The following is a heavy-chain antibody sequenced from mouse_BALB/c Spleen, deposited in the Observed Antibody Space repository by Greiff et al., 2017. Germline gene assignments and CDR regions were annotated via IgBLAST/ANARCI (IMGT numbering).Heavy chain of an antibody. D-gene: IGHD2-4*01. V-gene: IGHV1-54*01. J-gene: IGHJ3*01. Sequence: QVQLQQSGAELVRPGTSVKVSCKASGYAFTNYLIEWVKQRPGQGLEWIGVINPGSGGTNYNEKFKGKATLTADKSSSTAYMQLSSLTSDDSAVYFCARADDYGAWFAYWGQGTLVTVSA. CDR1: GYAFTNYL. CDR3: ARADDYGAWFAY. CDR2: INPGSGGT.